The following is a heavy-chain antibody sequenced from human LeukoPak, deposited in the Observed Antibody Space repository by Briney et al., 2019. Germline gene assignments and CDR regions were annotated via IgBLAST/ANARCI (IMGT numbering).Heavy chain of an antibody. CDR3: ARDGDTVLVPIDY. J-gene: IGHJ4*02. D-gene: IGHD5-18*01. CDR2: INNDGSST. V-gene: IGHV3-74*01. CDR1: GFTLSSYW. Sequence: GGSLRLSCAASGFTLSSYWMHWVRHAPGKGPEWVSRINNDGSSTKYADFVKGRFTISRDNAKNTLYLQMNSLRAEDTAVYYCARDGDTVLVPIDYWGQGTLVTVTS.